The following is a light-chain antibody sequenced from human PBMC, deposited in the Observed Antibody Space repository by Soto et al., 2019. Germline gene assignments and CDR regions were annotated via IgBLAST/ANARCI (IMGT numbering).Light chain of an antibody. CDR2: QIS. CDR1: RSLLHSAGNTY. CDR3: MQSLQLRT. J-gene: IGKJ1*01. Sequence: DIVLTQTPLSSPVTLGQPASFSCRSSRSLLHSAGNTYLSWLHQRPGQPPRLLIYQISKRLSGVPDRFSGSGAGTSFTLKISRVEAQDVGIYFCMQSLQLRTFGQGTKVEIK. V-gene: IGKV2-24*01.